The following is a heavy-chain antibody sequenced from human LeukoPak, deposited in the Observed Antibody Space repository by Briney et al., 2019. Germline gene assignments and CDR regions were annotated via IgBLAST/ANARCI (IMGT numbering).Heavy chain of an antibody. CDR1: GFTFSSYE. D-gene: IGHD1-26*01. V-gene: IGHV3-48*03. J-gene: IGHJ4*02. Sequence: PGGSLRLSCAACGFTFSSYEMNWVRQAPGKGLEWVSYISSSGSTIYYADSVKGRFTISRDNAKNSLYLQMNSLRAEDTAVYYCARDPSPVSGSYYCDYWGQGTLVTVSS. CDR3: ARDPSPVSGSYYCDY. CDR2: ISSSGSTI.